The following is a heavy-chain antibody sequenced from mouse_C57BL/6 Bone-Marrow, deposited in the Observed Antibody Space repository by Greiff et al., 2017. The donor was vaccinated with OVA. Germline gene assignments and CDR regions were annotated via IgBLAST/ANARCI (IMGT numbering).Heavy chain of an antibody. CDR2: IDPSDSET. CDR3: ARAPSPWGDYFDY. CDR1: GYTFTSYW. J-gene: IGHJ2*01. Sequence: QVQLQQPGAELVRPGSSVKLSCKASGYTFTSYWMHWVKQRPIQGLEWIGNIDPSDSETHYNQKFKDKATLTVDKSSSTAYMQLSSLTSEDSAVYNGARAPSPWGDYFDYWGQGTTLTVSS. V-gene: IGHV1-52*01.